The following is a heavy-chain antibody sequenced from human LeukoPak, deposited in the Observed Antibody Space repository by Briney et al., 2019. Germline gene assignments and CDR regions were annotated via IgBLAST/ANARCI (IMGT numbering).Heavy chain of an antibody. D-gene: IGHD3-22*01. CDR3: ATRRSGYSPEYYFDY. CDR1: GYTFTGYY. CDR2: INSNSGGT. Sequence: ASVKVSCKASGYTFTGYYMHWVRQAPGQGLEWMGWINSNSGGTNYAQKFQGRVTMTRDTSISTAYMELSRLRSDDTAVYYCATRRSGYSPEYYFDYWGQGTLVTVSS. V-gene: IGHV1-2*02. J-gene: IGHJ4*02.